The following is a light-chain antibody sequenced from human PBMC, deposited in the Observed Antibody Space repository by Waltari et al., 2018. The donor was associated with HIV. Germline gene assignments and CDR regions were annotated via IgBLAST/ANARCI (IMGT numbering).Light chain of an antibody. Sequence: QSVLTQPPSASGTPGQWVIISCSGNRSNIGSNTVNWYQQFSGAAPTLLIYSNNQRPSAVPDRFSGSKPGSAASLAISGLKSEDEADYHCATWDDALSGPVFGAGTKLTV. CDR3: ATWDDALSGPV. J-gene: IGLJ3*02. CDR2: SNN. V-gene: IGLV1-44*01. CDR1: RSNIGSNT.